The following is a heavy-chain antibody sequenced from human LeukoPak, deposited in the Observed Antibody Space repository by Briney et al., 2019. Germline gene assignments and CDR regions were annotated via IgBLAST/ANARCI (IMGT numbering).Heavy chain of an antibody. V-gene: IGHV4-34*01. CDR3: ARAKYLYCSSTSCYGGYYYYGMDV. D-gene: IGHD2-2*01. J-gene: IGHJ6*02. CDR1: GGSFSGYS. CDR2: INNSGST. Sequence: SETLSLTCAVYGGSFSGYSWSWFRQPPGKGLEWIGEINNSGSTTNNPSLKSRVTISVDTSKNQFSLKLSSVTAADTAVYYCARAKYLYCSSTSCYGGYYYYGMDVWGQGTTVTVSS.